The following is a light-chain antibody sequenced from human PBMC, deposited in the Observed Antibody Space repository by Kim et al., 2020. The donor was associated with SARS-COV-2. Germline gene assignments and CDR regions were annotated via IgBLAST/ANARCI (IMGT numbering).Light chain of an antibody. V-gene: IGLV6-57*03. J-gene: IGLJ3*02. Sequence: KTVTNSCARSSGSIASNYVQWYQQRPGSAPTTVIYEDNQRPSGVPDRFSGSIDSSSNSASLTISGLKTEDEADYYCQSYDSSNSWVFGGGTQLTVL. CDR1: SGSIASNY. CDR2: EDN. CDR3: QSYDSSNSWV.